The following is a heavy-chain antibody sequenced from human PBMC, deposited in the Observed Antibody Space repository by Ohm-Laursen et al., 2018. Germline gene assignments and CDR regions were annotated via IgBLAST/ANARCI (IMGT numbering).Heavy chain of an antibody. D-gene: IGHD2-2*03. V-gene: IGHV1-2*02. Sequence: ASVKVSCKTSGYTFTGYYLHWVRQAPGQGLEWMGWINPSSGGTRYSQKFQGRVTMTRDTSITTAYMEVSRMRSDDTAVYYCARCGYCSPTYGLDVWGQGTTVTVAS. J-gene: IGHJ6*02. CDR3: ARCGYCSPTYGLDV. CDR2: INPSSGGT. CDR1: GYTFTGYY.